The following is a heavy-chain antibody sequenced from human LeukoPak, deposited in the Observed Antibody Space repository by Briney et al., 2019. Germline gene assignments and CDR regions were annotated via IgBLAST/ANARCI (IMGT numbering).Heavy chain of an antibody. CDR3: ARFSYGSGSYWEQIYAFDI. V-gene: IGHV1-69*05. Sequence: SVKVSCKASGGTFSSYAISWVRQAPGQGLEWMGRIIPIFGTANYAQKFQGRVTITTDESTSTAYMELSSLRSEDTAVYYCARFSYGSGSYWEQIYAFDIWGQGTMVTVSS. D-gene: IGHD3-10*01. CDR2: IIPIFGTA. CDR1: GGTFSSYA. J-gene: IGHJ3*02.